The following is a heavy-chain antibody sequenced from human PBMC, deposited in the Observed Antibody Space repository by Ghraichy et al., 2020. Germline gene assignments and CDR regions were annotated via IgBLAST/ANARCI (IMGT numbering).Heavy chain of an antibody. Sequence: GGSLRLSWAGSGFTFSRFGMQWVRQAPGKGLEWVAVIWYDGSNKYYADSVKGRFTISRDNSKNTLYLQMNSLRAEDTAVYYCSRGSSSGLDYWGQGTLVTVSS. CDR2: IWYDGSNK. J-gene: IGHJ4*02. CDR3: SRGSSSGLDY. CDR1: GFTFSRFG. V-gene: IGHV3-33*01. D-gene: IGHD6-6*01.